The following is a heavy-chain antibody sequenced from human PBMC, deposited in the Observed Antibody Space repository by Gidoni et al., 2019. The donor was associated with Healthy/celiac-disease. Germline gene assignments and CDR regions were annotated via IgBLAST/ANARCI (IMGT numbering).Heavy chain of an antibody. V-gene: IGHV3-30*18. CDR1: GFTFSSYG. D-gene: IGHD2-2*01. J-gene: IGHJ3*02. CDR2: ISYDGSNK. CDR3: AKGRSVYCSSTSCYDAFDI. Sequence: QVQLVESGGGVVQPGMSLRLSCAASGFTFSSYGMHCVRQDPGKGLEWVAVISYDGSNKYYADSVKVRFTISRDNSKNTLYLQMNSLRAEDTAVYYCAKGRSVYCSSTSCYDAFDIWGQGTMVTVSS.